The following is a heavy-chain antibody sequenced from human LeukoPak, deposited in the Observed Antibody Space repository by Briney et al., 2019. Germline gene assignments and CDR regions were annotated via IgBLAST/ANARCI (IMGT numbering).Heavy chain of an antibody. Sequence: SETLSLTCTVSGDSINSWYWSWIRQPPGKGLEWIGYIYYSGTTNYNPSLKSRVSISLDTSKNQFSLKLSSVTAADTAVYYCARGPRVADGGGYYYYYGMDVWGQGTTVTVSS. CDR2: IYYSGTT. CDR3: ARGPRVADGGGYYYYYGMDV. CDR1: GDSINSWY. J-gene: IGHJ6*02. D-gene: IGHD3-16*01. V-gene: IGHV4-59*01.